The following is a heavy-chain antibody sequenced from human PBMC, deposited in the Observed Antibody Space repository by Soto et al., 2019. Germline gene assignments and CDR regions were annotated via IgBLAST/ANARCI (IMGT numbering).Heavy chain of an antibody. CDR2: IYYSGST. J-gene: IGHJ4*02. Sequence: QLQLQESGPGLVKPSETLSLTCTVSGGSISSSSYYWGWIRQPPGKGLEWIGSIYYSGSTYYNPSLKSRVTISVDTSKNQFSLKLSSVTAADTAVYYCARPRVLWYFLFDYWGQGTLVTVSS. D-gene: IGHD3-10*01. CDR1: GGSISSSSYY. V-gene: IGHV4-39*01. CDR3: ARPRVLWYFLFDY.